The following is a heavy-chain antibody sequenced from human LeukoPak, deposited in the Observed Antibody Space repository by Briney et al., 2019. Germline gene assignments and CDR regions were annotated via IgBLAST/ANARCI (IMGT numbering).Heavy chain of an antibody. CDR2: IYYSGST. CDR3: ARALAAAGPYFDY. Sequence: SETLSLTCTVPGGSISSHYWSWIRQPPGKGLEWIGYIYYSGSTNYNPPLKSRVTISVDTSKNQFSLKLSSVTAADTAVYYCARALAAAGPYFDYWGQGTLVTVSS. CDR1: GGSISSHY. D-gene: IGHD6-13*01. J-gene: IGHJ4*02. V-gene: IGHV4-59*11.